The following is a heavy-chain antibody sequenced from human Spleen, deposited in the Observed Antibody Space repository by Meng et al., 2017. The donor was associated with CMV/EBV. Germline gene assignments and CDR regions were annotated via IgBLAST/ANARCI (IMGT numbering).Heavy chain of an antibody. CDR1: GFIVRSNY. Sequence: GESLKISCAASGFIVRSNYMSWVRQAPGKGLEWVSVIYSGGSTDYADSVKGRLTISRDNAKNTLYLQMHSLGAEDTAVYYCAREDIAVGATGAWGQGTLVTVSS. CDR3: AREDIAVGATGA. J-gene: IGHJ5*02. D-gene: IGHD6-19*01. V-gene: IGHV3-53*01. CDR2: IYSGGST.